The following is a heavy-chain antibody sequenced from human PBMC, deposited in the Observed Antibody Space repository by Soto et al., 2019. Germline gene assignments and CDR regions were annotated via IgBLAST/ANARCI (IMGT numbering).Heavy chain of an antibody. CDR3: ARGGGMYYYYGMDF. D-gene: IGHD1-26*01. J-gene: IGHJ6*02. V-gene: IGHV4-34*01. CDR2: INHSGST. CDR1: GGSFSGYY. Sequence: PSETLSLTCAVYGGSFSGYYWSWIRQPPGKGLEWIGEINHSGSTNYNPSLKSRVTISVDTSKNQFSLKLSSVTAADTAVYYCARGGGMYYYYGMDFWGQGTTVTVSS.